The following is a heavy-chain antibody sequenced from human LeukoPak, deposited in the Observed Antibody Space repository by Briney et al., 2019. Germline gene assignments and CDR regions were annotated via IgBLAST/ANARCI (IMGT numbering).Heavy chain of an antibody. D-gene: IGHD3-22*01. CDR2: IYFSGGT. V-gene: IGHV4-39*07. Sequence: SETLSLTCTVSGGSISSNTYYWGWIRQPPGKGPEWIGSIYFSGGTYDNPSLKSRVTISVDTSQNQFSLNLSSVTAADTAVYYCARDHRGGYYSLEYYFDSWGQGTLVTVSS. CDR3: ARDHRGGYYSLEYYFDS. CDR1: GGSISSNTYY. J-gene: IGHJ4*02.